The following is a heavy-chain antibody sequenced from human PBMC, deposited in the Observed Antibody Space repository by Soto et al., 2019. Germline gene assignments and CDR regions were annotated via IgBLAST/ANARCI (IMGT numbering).Heavy chain of an antibody. Sequence: QITLKESGPTLVKPTQTLTLTCTLSGFSLSTSGVGVGWIRQPPGKALEWLALIYWDDDKRYSPFLKSRLTITKATSKNQVVLTLTNMDPVDTATYYCALTGDGYRGFKYWGQGTLVTVSS. CDR1: GFSLSTSGVG. CDR3: ALTGDGYRGFKY. CDR2: IYWDDDK. V-gene: IGHV2-5*02. J-gene: IGHJ4*02. D-gene: IGHD5-12*01.